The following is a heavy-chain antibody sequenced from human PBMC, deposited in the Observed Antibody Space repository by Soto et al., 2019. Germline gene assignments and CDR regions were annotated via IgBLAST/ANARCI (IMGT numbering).Heavy chain of an antibody. J-gene: IGHJ4*02. D-gene: IGHD4-17*01. Sequence: NPSETVSLTCTVSGGSISSGGYYWSWIRQHPGKGLEWIGYIYYSGSTYYNPSLKSRVTISVDTSKNQFSLKLSSVTAADTAVYYCARSPLTTVVDFDYWGQGTLVTVSS. CDR1: GGSISSGGYY. CDR3: ARSPLTTVVDFDY. V-gene: IGHV4-31*03. CDR2: IYYSGST.